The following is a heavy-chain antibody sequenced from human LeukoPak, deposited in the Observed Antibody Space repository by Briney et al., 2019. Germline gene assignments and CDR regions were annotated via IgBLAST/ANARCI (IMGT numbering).Heavy chain of an antibody. Sequence: GGSLRLSCAASGFTFSNYAMHWVRQAPGKGLEWVSGITGSGLRTYYGDSVKGRFTISRDSAKNTLYLQMNSLRAEDTAVYYCTRDRFYAMDAWGQGTTVTVSS. J-gene: IGHJ6*02. CDR3: TRDRFYAMDA. V-gene: IGHV3-23*01. CDR1: GFTFSNYA. CDR2: ITGSGLRT.